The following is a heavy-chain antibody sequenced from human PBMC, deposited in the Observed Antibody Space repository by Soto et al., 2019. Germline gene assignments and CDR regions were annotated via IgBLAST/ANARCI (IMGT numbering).Heavy chain of an antibody. CDR3: AKDMIAAAGARMDV. CDR2: ISGSGGST. V-gene: IGHV3-23*01. D-gene: IGHD6-13*01. J-gene: IGHJ6*02. Sequence: GGSLRLSCAASGFIFSSYGMSWVRQAPGKGLEWVSAISGSGGSTYYADSVKGRFTISRDNSKNTLYLQMNSLRAEDTAVYYCAKDMIAAAGARMDVWGRGTTVTVSS. CDR1: GFIFSSYG.